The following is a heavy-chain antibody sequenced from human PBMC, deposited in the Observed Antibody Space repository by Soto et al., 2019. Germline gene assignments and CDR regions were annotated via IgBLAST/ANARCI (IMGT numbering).Heavy chain of an antibody. CDR2: IYYSGST. CDR1: GGLISSGGYY. Sequence: SESLSITCTVSGGLISSGGYYWSWIRQHPGKGLEWIGYIYYSGSTYYNPSLKRRVTISVDTSKNQFSLKLSSVTAADTAVYYCARDRTTLDYWGQGTLVTVSS. V-gene: IGHV4-31*03. CDR3: ARDRTTLDY. J-gene: IGHJ4*02. D-gene: IGHD4-17*01.